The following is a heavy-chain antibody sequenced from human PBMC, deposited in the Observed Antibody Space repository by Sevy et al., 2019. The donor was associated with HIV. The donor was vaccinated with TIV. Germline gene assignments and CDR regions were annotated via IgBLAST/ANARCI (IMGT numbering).Heavy chain of an antibody. CDR3: AREAYYYDSREENWFDP. Sequence: GGSLRLSCKVSGFTSSVYTMHWVRQAPGKGLEWVSSISRTTTTYYADSVRGRFTISRDNAKNSLYLEMNSLRDDDTAVYYCAREAYYYDSREENWFDPWGQGTLVTVSS. V-gene: IGHV3-48*02. J-gene: IGHJ5*02. D-gene: IGHD3-22*01. CDR2: ISRTTTT. CDR1: GFTSSVYT.